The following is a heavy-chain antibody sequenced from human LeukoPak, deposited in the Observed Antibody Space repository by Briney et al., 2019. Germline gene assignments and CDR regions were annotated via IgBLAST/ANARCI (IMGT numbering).Heavy chain of an antibody. CDR1: GFTFDDYA. V-gene: IGHV3-66*01. Sequence: PGRSLRLSCAASGFTFDDYAMHWVRQAPGKGLEWVSIICSGGDTYYADSVKGRFTISRDNSKSTLYLQMDSLRAEDTAVYYCVRARPGFDVWGQGTTVTVSS. CDR2: ICSGGDT. J-gene: IGHJ6*02. CDR3: VRARPGFDV.